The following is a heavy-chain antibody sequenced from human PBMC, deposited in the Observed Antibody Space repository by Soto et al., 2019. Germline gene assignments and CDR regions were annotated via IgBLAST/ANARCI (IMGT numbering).Heavy chain of an antibody. J-gene: IGHJ6*02. CDR3: ATLGCCSGGSCSPDGMDV. Sequence: QVQLVQSGAEVKKPGSSVKVSCKASGGTFSSYTISWVRQAPGQGLEWMGRIIPILGIANYAQKFQGRVTITADKTTSTAYMELSSLRSEDTAVYYCATLGCCSGGSCSPDGMDVWGQGTTVTVSS. D-gene: IGHD2-15*01. CDR2: IIPILGIA. V-gene: IGHV1-69*02. CDR1: GGTFSSYT.